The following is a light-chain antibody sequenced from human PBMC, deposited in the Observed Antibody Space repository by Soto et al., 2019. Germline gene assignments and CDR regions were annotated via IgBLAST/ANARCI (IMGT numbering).Light chain of an antibody. CDR3: QQNYSYPWT. J-gene: IGKJ1*01. V-gene: IGKV1-9*01. CDR2: AAS. CDR1: QGISSY. Sequence: DIQLTQSPSFLSASVGDRVTITCRASQGISSYLAWYQQKPGKAPKLLIYAASTLQSGVPSRFSGSGSGTDFTLTISCLQSEDFATYYCQQNYSYPWTFGQGTKVDIK.